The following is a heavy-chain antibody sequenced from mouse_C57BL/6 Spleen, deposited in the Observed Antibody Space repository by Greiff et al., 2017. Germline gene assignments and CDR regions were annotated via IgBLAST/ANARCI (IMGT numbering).Heavy chain of an antibody. CDR2: INPNNGGT. CDR1: GYTFTGYN. V-gene: IGHV1-18*01. Sequence: VQLQQSGPELVKPGASVKIPCKASGYTFTGYNMDWVKQSHGKSLEWIGDINPNNGGTIYNQKFKGKATLTVDKSSSTAYMELRSLTSEDTAVYYCARRGYDYDVVYWYFDVWGTGTTVTVSS. CDR3: ARRGYDYDVVYWYFDV. D-gene: IGHD2-4*01. J-gene: IGHJ1*03.